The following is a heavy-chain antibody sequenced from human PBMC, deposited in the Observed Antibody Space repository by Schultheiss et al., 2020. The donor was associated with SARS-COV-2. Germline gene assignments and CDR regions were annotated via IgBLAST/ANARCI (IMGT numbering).Heavy chain of an antibody. CDR3: ASGRSSSYHDAFDI. V-gene: IGHV4-61*08. CDR2: IYYSGST. CDR1: GGSISSGGYY. Sequence: SETLSLTCTVSGGSISSGGYYWSWIRQHPGKGLEWIGYIYYSGSTNYNPSLKSRVTISVDTSKNQFSLKLSSVTAADTAVYYCASGRSSSYHDAFDIWGQGTMVTVSS. J-gene: IGHJ3*02. D-gene: IGHD6-13*01.